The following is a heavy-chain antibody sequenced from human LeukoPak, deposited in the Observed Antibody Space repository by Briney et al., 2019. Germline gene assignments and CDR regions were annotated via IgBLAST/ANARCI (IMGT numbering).Heavy chain of an antibody. CDR1: GYTFSAYY. Sequence: ASVKVSFKSSGYTFSAYYINWVRQAPGQGLEWMGGIAPNSGATKYTDKFHGRVTMPRDTSITTDYMDLSRLRYEATAVYYCLRDLGRYEHLDSYQSYMDVWGEGTAVTVSS. J-gene: IGHJ6*03. CDR2: IAPNSGAT. CDR3: LRDLGRYEHLDSYQSYMDV. V-gene: IGHV1-2*02. D-gene: IGHD5-18*01.